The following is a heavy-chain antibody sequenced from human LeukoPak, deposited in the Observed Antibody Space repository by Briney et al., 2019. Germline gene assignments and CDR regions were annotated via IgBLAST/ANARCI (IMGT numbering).Heavy chain of an antibody. Sequence: PSETLSLTCTVSGGTISSYYWSWIRQPAGKGLEWIGRIYTSGSTNYNPSLKSGVTMSVDTTKNQFSLKLSSVTAADTAVYYCARSGYSYGFIYDWFDPWGQGTLVTVSS. D-gene: IGHD5-18*01. CDR2: IYTSGST. J-gene: IGHJ5*02. CDR3: ARSGYSYGFIYDWFDP. V-gene: IGHV4-4*07. CDR1: GGTISSYY.